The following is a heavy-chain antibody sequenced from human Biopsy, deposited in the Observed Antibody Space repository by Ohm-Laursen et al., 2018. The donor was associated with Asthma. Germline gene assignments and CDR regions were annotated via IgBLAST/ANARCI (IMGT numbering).Heavy chain of an antibody. D-gene: IGHD4-17*01. CDR3: ARPRWGPYGY. V-gene: IGHV3-48*02. Sequence: SRRLSCSASGFTFSSYSMNWVRQAPGKGLEWVSYISSSSSTIYYADSVKGRFTISRDNAKNSLYLQMNSLRDEDTAVYYCARPRWGPYGYWGQGTLVTVSS. J-gene: IGHJ1*01. CDR2: ISSSSSTI. CDR1: GFTFSSYS.